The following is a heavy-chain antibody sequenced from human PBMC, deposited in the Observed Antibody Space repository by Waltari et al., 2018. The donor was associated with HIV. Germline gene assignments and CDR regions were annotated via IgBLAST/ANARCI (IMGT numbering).Heavy chain of an antibody. V-gene: IGHV4-59*08. J-gene: IGHJ4*02. CDR3: ARRGGYDYCDY. D-gene: IGHD5-12*01. CDR1: GGCISRYY. CDR2: IYYSGST. Sequence: HVQLQQSGPALGKPSETLALTCTVTGGCISRYYWRWNRQPPGKGLEWIGYIYYSGSTNYNPSLKSRVTISVDTSKSQFSLKLGSVTAADTAVYYCARRGGYDYCDYWGQGTLVTVSS.